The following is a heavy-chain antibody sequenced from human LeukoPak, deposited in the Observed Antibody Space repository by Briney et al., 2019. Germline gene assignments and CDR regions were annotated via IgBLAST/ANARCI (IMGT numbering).Heavy chain of an antibody. Sequence: SETQSLTCAVYGGSFSGYYWSWIRQPPGKGLEWIGEINHSGSTNYNPSLKSRVTISVDTSKNQFSLKLSSVTAADTAVYYCARGPYSSSWTRWGQGTLVTVSS. D-gene: IGHD6-13*01. CDR3: ARGPYSSSWTR. CDR2: INHSGST. V-gene: IGHV4-34*01. J-gene: IGHJ4*02. CDR1: GGSFSGYY.